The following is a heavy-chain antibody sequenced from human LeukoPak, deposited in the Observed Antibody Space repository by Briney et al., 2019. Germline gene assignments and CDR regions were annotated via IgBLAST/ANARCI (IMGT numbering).Heavy chain of an antibody. Sequence: GGSLRLSCAASGFTFSSYGMHWVRQAPGKGLVGEAFIRYDGSNKYHADSVKGRFTISRDNSKNTLYLQMNSLRAEDTAVYYCAKEIVVVPAAIWVGFDYWGQGTLVTVSS. CDR1: GFTFSSYG. CDR2: IRYDGSNK. J-gene: IGHJ4*02. V-gene: IGHV3-30*02. CDR3: AKEIVVVPAAIWVGFDY. D-gene: IGHD2-2*02.